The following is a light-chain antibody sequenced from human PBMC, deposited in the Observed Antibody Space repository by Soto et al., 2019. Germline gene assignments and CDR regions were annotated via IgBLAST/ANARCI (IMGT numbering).Light chain of an antibody. CDR3: QQYNRYST. J-gene: IGKJ1*01. Sequence: DIQMTQSPSTLSASVGDRVTITCRASESISSWLAWYQQKPGKAPNLLIYKASNLERGVPSRFSGSGSGTEFTLTISSLQPDDSATYYCQQYNRYSTFGQGTKVEIK. CDR1: ESISSW. CDR2: KAS. V-gene: IGKV1-5*03.